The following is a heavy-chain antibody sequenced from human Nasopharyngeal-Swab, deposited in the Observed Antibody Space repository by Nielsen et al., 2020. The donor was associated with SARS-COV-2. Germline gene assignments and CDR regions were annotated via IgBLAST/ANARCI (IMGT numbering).Heavy chain of an antibody. CDR1: GGSISSYY. D-gene: IGHD2/OR15-2a*01. CDR2: IYYSGST. J-gene: IGHJ4*02. CDR3: AGVLFTYFDY. V-gene: IGHV4-59*06. Sequence: SETLSLTCTVSGGSISSYYCSWIRQPPGKGLEWIGYIYYSGSTYYNPSLKSRVTISVDTSKNQFSLKLSSVTAADTAVYYCAGVLFTYFDYWGQGTLVTVSS.